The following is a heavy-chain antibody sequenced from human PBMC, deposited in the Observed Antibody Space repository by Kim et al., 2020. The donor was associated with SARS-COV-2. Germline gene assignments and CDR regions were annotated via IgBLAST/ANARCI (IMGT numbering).Heavy chain of an antibody. CDR3: AKRAAAGYYYYYMDV. Sequence: DPVKGRFTISRDNSKNTLYLQMNSLRAEDTAVYYCAKRAAAGYYYYYMDVWGKGTTVTVSS. D-gene: IGHD6-13*01. J-gene: IGHJ6*03. V-gene: IGHV3-23*01.